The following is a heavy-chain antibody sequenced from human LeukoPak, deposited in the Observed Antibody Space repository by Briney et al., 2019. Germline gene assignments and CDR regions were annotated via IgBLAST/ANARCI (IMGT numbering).Heavy chain of an antibody. D-gene: IGHD2-2*01. Sequence: KPSETLSLTCTVSGVSISSYYWSWIRQPPGKGLEWIGYIYYSGTTYYNPSLKSRVTISVDTPKNQFSLKLSSVTAADTAVYYCAREDCRSTKCSSGGWFDPWGQGTLVTVSS. CDR2: IYYSGTT. CDR3: AREDCRSTKCSSGGWFDP. V-gene: IGHV4-59*12. CDR1: GVSISSYY. J-gene: IGHJ5*02.